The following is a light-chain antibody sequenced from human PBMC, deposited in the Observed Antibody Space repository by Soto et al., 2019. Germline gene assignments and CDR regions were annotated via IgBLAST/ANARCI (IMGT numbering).Light chain of an antibody. CDR3: QHYGSSLGT. CDR2: GSS. CDR1: QSVSSSN. Sequence: EIVLTQSPGPLSLSPGERATLSCRTSQSVSSSNLAWYQQKPGQAPRLLIHGSSSRATGIPDRFSGSGSGTYFTLTSGRLAPEDVALYYCQHYGSSLGTFGQGTKVEVK. J-gene: IGKJ1*01. V-gene: IGKV3-20*01.